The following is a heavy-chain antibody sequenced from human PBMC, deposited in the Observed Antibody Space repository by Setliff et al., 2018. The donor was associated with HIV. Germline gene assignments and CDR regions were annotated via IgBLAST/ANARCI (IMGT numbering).Heavy chain of an antibody. CDR2: TYYRSKWNT. CDR3: ARVGSVIQVTLFGMDV. D-gene: IGHD5-18*01. J-gene: IGHJ6*02. CDR1: GDSVSSNSAA. V-gene: IGHV6-1*01. Sequence: SQTLSLTCAISGDSVSSNSAAWNWIRQSPSRGLEWLGRTYYRSKWNTDYAVSVESRITINPDTSKNQFSLQLNSVTAADTAVYYRARVGSVIQVTLFGMDVWGQGTTVTVAS.